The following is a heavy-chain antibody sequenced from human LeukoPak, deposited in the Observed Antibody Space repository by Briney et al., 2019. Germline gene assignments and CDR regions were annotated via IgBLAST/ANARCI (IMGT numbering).Heavy chain of an antibody. CDR2: ISSGGSTI. CDR1: GFTFSDYY. CDR3: ARATHRWGYKGEAYYYYYYMDV. Sequence: PGGSLRLSCAASGFTFSDYYMSWIRQAPGKGLEWVSYISSGGSTIYYADSVKGRFTISRDNAKNSLYLQMNSLRAEDTAVYYCARATHRWGYKGEAYYYYYYMDVWGKGTTVTVSS. J-gene: IGHJ6*03. D-gene: IGHD3-16*01. V-gene: IGHV3-11*04.